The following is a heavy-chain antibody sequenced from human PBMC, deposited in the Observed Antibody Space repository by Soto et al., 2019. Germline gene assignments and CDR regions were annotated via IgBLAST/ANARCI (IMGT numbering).Heavy chain of an antibody. V-gene: IGHV4-59*08. CDR2: VYYSGSM. D-gene: IGHD2-15*01. CDR1: GGSINSYY. Sequence: PSETLSLTCTVSGGSINSYYWTWIRQPPGKGLEWIGYVYYSGSMKYNPSLKSRVTISVDTSKNQFSLKLSSVTAADTAVYYCARHRDITASATGFDYWGQGTRVPVSS. CDR3: ARHRDITASATGFDY. J-gene: IGHJ4*02.